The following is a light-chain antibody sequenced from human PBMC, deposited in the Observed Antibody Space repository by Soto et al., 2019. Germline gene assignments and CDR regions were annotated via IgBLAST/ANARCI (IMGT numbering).Light chain of an antibody. CDR2: GAS. CDR1: QSVRSNY. Sequence: EIMLTQSPGTLSLSPGERATLSCRASQSVRSNYLAWYQQKPGQAPRLLIYGASSRATGIPDRFSGSGSGTDFTLTISRLEPEDFAVYYCQQYGSSPPITFGGGTKVDIK. J-gene: IGKJ4*01. CDR3: QQYGSSPPIT. V-gene: IGKV3-20*01.